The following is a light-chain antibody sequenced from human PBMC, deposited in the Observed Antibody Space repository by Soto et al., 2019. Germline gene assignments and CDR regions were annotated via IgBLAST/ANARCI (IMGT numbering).Light chain of an antibody. CDR2: EAS. V-gene: IGKV1-5*01. CDR3: QQYTNFPLT. J-gene: IGKJ4*01. CDR1: QSISSW. Sequence: DIQMTQSPSTLSASVGDRVTITCRASQSISSWLAWYQQKPGKAPKLLIHEASRLESGVPSRFSGSESGTEFTLTISGLHPDYFATYYCQQYTNFPLTFGGGTTVEIK.